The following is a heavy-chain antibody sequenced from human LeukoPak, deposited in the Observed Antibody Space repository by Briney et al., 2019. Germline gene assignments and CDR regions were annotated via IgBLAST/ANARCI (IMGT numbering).Heavy chain of an antibody. CDR3: ARAGSSSPDAFDI. CDR2: IWYDGSNK. D-gene: IGHD6-13*01. CDR1: GFTFSSYG. Sequence: GGSLRLSCAASGFTFSSYGMHWVRQAPGKGLEWVAVIWYDGSNKYYADSVKGRFTISRDNSKNTLYLQMNSLRAEDTAVYYCARAGSSSPDAFDIWGQGTMVTVYS. V-gene: IGHV3-33*01. J-gene: IGHJ3*02.